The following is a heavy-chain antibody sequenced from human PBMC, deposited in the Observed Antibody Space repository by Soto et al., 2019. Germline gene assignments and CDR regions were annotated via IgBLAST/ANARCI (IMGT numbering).Heavy chain of an antibody. J-gene: IGHJ4*02. Sequence: QVELVESGGGLVKPGGSLRLSCAASGLSFSDYYMSWIRQAPGKGLEWIAYITSSSSTIYYADSVKGRFTISRNDAKNSLYLQLDSLRAEDTAGYYCATVVRSSNFNYWGQGTLVTVSS. CDR1: GLSFSDYY. CDR2: ITSSSSTI. CDR3: ATVVRSSNFNY. V-gene: IGHV3-11*01.